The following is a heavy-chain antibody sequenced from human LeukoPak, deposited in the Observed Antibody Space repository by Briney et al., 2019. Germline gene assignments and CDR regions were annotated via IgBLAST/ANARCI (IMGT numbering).Heavy chain of an antibody. J-gene: IGHJ4*02. V-gene: IGHV3-30*02. Sequence: PGGSLRLSCAASGFTFSSYGMHWVRQAPGKGLEWVAFIRYDGSNKYYADSVKGRFTISRDNSKNTLYLQMNSLRAEDAAVYYCEKDRSESYSRFDSWGEKTLVTVSS. CDR3: EKDRSESYSRFDS. D-gene: IGHD3-10*01. CDR2: IRYDGSNK. CDR1: GFTFSSYG.